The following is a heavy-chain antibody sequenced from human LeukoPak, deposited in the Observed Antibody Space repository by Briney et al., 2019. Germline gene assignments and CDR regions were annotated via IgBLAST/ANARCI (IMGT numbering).Heavy chain of an antibody. Sequence: ASVTVSYKVSGYTLTELCMHWVGQAPGKGGEWMGGCNPEDGETIYAQKFQGRVTMTEDTSTDTAYMELSSLRSEDTAVYFCATVSFWGQGTLVTVSS. D-gene: IGHD2/OR15-2a*01. J-gene: IGHJ4*01. CDR3: ATVSF. CDR2: CNPEDGET. V-gene: IGHV1-24*01. CDR1: GYTLTELC.